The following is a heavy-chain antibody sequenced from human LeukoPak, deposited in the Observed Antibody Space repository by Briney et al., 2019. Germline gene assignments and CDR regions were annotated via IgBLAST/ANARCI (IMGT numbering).Heavy chain of an antibody. D-gene: IGHD3-10*01. Sequence: PSETLSLTCTVSGGTICSSSYYWGWIRQPPGKELEWIGSIYNSGTTYYNPSLKSRVSTTVNTSKTLYSLNLSSVAAADTAVYYCVRLVTLVRGVMRYFDYWDQRTLVTVSS. J-gene: IGHJ4*02. V-gene: IGHV4-39*01. CDR3: VRLVTLVRGVMRYFDY. CDR2: IYNSGTT. CDR1: GGTICSSSYY.